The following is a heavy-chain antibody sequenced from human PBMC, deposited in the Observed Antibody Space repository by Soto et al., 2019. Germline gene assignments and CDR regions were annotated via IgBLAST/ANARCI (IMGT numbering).Heavy chain of an antibody. CDR3: ARVMRSLLSITALDT. CDR1: GYTFTRDQ. D-gene: IGHD5-18*01. J-gene: IGHJ5*02. V-gene: IGHV1-46*01. Sequence: QVQLVQSGAEVKKPGASVKVSCKASGYTFTRDQIHWVRQAPGQGLEWMGMIDPSAGKTNYAQKFQGRVTMTRDTSTSTVYMALSSLRSEDTAKYFCARVMRSLLSITALDTWGQGTLVTVSS. CDR2: IDPSAGKT.